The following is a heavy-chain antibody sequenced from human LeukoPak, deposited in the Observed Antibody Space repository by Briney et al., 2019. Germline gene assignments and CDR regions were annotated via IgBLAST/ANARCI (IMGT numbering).Heavy chain of an antibody. V-gene: IGHV3-7*03. D-gene: IGHD2-2*01. CDR3: VREAETEYCGSASCLGDL. CDR1: GFTFSNHW. Sequence: GGSLRLSCAASGFTFSNHWMSWVRQAPGKGLEWVADIKQDGDTKFYVDSVKGRFTISRDNSKNSLYLQMNSLRADDTAIYYCVREAETEYCGSASCLGDLWGQGTLVTVSS. CDR2: IKQDGDTK. J-gene: IGHJ5*02.